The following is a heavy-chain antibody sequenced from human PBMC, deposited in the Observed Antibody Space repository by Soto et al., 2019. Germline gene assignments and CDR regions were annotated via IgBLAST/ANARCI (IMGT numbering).Heavy chain of an antibody. CDR3: ARDRPDSGYDSYYYGMDV. V-gene: IGHV4-4*07. Sequence: SETLSRTCTVSGGSISSYYWSWIRQPAGKGLEWIGRIYTSGSTNYNPSLKSRVTMSVDTSKNQFSLKLSSVTAADTAVYYCARDRPDSGYDSYYYGMDVWGQVTSVPASS. D-gene: IGHD5-12*01. J-gene: IGHJ6*02. CDR1: GGSISSYY. CDR2: IYTSGST.